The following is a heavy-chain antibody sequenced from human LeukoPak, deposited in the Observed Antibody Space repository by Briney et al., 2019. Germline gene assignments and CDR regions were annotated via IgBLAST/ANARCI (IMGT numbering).Heavy chain of an antibody. V-gene: IGHV4-30-2*01. Sequence: TSETLSLTCGVSGDSISGGDYAWSWIRQPPGKGLEWIGYIYHSGATYSNPSLRSRLTISLDSSKNQFSLRLNSVTAADTAVYYCARGPNIVTPLYFFDYWGQGILVTVSS. CDR1: GDSISGGDYA. CDR2: IYHSGAT. CDR3: ARGPNIVTPLYFFDY. J-gene: IGHJ4*02. D-gene: IGHD2-21*02.